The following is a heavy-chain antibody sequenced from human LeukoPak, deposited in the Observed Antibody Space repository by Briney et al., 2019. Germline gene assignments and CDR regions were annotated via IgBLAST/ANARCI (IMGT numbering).Heavy chain of an antibody. CDR1: GFTFDDYG. D-gene: IGHD4-17*01. V-gene: IGHV3-9*01. Sequence: GGSLRLSCAASGFTFDDYGMHWVRHAPGKGLGWVSGISWNSGSIGYADSVKGRFTISRDNAKNSLYLQMNSLRAEDTALYYCAKDSTVTENDYYGMDVWGQGTTVTVSS. J-gene: IGHJ6*02. CDR3: AKDSTVTENDYYGMDV. CDR2: ISWNSGSI.